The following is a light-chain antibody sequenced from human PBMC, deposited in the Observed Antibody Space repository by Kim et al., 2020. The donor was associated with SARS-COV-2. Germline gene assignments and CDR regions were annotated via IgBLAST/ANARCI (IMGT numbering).Light chain of an antibody. CDR2: DAS. CDR3: QQRDNWSWT. CDR1: QSISTY. J-gene: IGKJ1*01. Sequence: LSPGERAPLSCRASQSISTYLAWYQQKPGQAPRLIMYDASKRATGIPARFSGSGSGTDFTLTISSLEPEDFAVYYCQQRDNWSWTFGQGTKVDIK. V-gene: IGKV3-11*01.